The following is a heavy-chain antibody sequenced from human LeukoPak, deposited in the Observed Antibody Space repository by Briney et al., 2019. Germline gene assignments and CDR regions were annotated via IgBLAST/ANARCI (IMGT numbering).Heavy chain of an antibody. D-gene: IGHD3-22*01. V-gene: IGHV1-2*02. J-gene: IGHJ4*02. CDR1: GYTFTGYY. CDR2: INPNSGGT. CDR3: ARVGAGRRYYYDSSGYSYYFDY. Sequence: GASVKVSCKASGYTFTGYYMHWVRQAPGQGLEWMGWINPNSGGTNYAQKFQGRVTITRDTSISTAYMELSRLRSHDTAVYYCARVGAGRRYYYDSSGYSYYFDYWGQGTLVTVSS.